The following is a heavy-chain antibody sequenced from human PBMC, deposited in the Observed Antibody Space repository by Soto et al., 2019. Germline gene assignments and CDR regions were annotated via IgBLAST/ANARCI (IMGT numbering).Heavy chain of an antibody. Sequence: EVQLVESGGGLVQPGGSLRLSCAASGFTFSPFWMHWVRQVPGKGPVWVSRINSDGNSTSYADSVKGRFTISRDNGKNTLYLQMNSLRAEDTAVYYCARGSTHFDYWGQGTLVAVSS. CDR3: ARGSTHFDY. V-gene: IGHV3-74*01. J-gene: IGHJ4*02. CDR1: GFTFSPFW. D-gene: IGHD2-2*01. CDR2: INSDGNST.